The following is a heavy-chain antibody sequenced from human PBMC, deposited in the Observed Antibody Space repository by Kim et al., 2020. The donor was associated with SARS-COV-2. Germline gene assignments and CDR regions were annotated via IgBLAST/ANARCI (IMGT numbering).Heavy chain of an antibody. CDR3: ARASSGSYYDFDY. Sequence: SETLSLTCTVSGGSISNYYWSWIRQPPGKGLEWIGYISYSGSTNYNPSLKSRVTISVDTSKNQFSLKLSSLTAADTAVYYCARASSGSYYDFDYWCQGTL. D-gene: IGHD1-26*01. J-gene: IGHJ4*02. CDR2: ISYSGST. CDR1: GGSISNYY. V-gene: IGHV4-59*01.